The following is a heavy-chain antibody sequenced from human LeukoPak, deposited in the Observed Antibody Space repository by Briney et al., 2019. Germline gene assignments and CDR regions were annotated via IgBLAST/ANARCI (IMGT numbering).Heavy chain of an antibody. J-gene: IGHJ4*02. CDR3: AKGRGSSWSDYFDY. CDR1: GFSLSRYA. D-gene: IGHD6-13*01. Sequence: GASLRLSCAVSGFSLSRYAMSWVRKAPGKGLEWVSAISDSGGSTYYADSVKGRFTISRDNSRNTLYLQMNTLRAEDTAVYYCAKGRGSSWSDYFDYWGQGTLVPSPQ. V-gene: IGHV3-23*01. CDR2: ISDSGGST.